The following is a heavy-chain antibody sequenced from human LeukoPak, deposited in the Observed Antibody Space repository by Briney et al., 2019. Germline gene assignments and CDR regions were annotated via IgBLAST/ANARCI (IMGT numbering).Heavy chain of an antibody. Sequence: PGGSLRLSCAASGFRFSSYAMSWVRQAPGKGLEWVSAISGGGRTTYYADSVKGRFTISRDSSTETLYLQMNSLRAEDTAVYYCANHLACGSTSCPPFDDWGQGTLVTVSS. J-gene: IGHJ4*02. V-gene: IGHV3-23*01. CDR1: GFRFSSYA. CDR2: ISGGGRTT. CDR3: ANHLACGSTSCPPFDD. D-gene: IGHD2-2*01.